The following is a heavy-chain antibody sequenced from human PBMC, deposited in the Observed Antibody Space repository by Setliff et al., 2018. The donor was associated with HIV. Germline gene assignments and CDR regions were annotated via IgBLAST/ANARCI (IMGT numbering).Heavy chain of an antibody. V-gene: IGHV2-5*08. CDR3: AHRNPLTRYFDC. CDR1: GFSLSTSGMR. CDR2: IDWDADK. J-gene: IGHJ4*02. D-gene: IGHD1-20*01. Sequence: SGPTLVNPTQTLTLTCTFSGFSLSTSGMRVSWIRQPPGKALEWLARIDWDADKRYSPSLKSRLTITKDTSKNQVVLTMTNMDPVDTATYYCAHRNPLTRYFDCWGQPTLVTVSS.